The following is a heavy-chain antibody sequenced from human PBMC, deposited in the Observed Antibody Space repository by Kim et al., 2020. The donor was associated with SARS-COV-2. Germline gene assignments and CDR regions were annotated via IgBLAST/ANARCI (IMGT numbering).Heavy chain of an antibody. CDR1: GGSISSYY. CDR3: ARGPIRGVMPDYFDY. J-gene: IGHJ4*02. CDR2: IYYSGST. V-gene: IGHV4-59*13. Sequence: SETLSLTCTVSGGSISSYYWSWIRQPPGKGLEWIGYIYYSGSTNYNPYLKSRVTISVDTSKNQYSLKLSSVTVADTAVYYCARGPIRGVMPDYFDYWGQGTLVTVSS. D-gene: IGHD3-10*01.